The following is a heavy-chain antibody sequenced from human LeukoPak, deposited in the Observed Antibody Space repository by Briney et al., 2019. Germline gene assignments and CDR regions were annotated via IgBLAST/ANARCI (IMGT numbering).Heavy chain of an antibody. J-gene: IGHJ4*02. CDR2: INWNGGST. CDR3: ARGSGSSSWYAAFDY. V-gene: IGHV3-20*01. Sequence: GGSLRLSCAASGFTFDDYGMSWVSQAPGKGLEWVSGINWNGGSTGYADSVRGRFTISRDNAKNSLYLQMNSLRAEDTALYHCARGSGSSSWYAAFDYWGQGTLVTVSS. CDR1: GFTFDDYG. D-gene: IGHD6-13*01.